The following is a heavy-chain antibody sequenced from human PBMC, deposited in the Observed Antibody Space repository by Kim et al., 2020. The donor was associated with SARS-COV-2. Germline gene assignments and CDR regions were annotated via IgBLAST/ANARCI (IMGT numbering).Heavy chain of an antibody. CDR2: ISSISSYI. CDR1: GFTFSSYS. CDR3: ARAEDYYDSSGYYH. J-gene: IGHJ5*02. D-gene: IGHD3-22*01. V-gene: IGHV3-21*01. Sequence: GGSLRLSCAASGFTFSSYSMNWVRQAPGKGLEWVSSISSISSYIYYADSVKGRFTISRDNAKNSLYLQMNSLRAEDTAVYYCARAEDYYDSSGYYHWGQGTLVTVSS.